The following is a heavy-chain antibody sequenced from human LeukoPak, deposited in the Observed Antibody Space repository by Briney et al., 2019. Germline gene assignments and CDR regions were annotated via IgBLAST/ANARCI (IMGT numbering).Heavy chain of an antibody. CDR1: GGSISSYY. CDR2: IYFIGST. CDR3: ARFAASPKYAFDI. V-gene: IGHV4-59*08. J-gene: IGHJ3*02. Sequence: SETLSLTCTVSGGSISSYYWSWIRQPPGKGRNWMGYIYFIGSTNYNPPPTNRVTLSVNTSKNQFSLKLSSVTAADTAVYYCARFAASPKYAFDIWGQGTMVTVSS.